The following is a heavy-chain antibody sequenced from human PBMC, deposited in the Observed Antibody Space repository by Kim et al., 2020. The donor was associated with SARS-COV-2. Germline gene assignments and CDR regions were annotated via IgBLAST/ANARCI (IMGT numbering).Heavy chain of an antibody. CDR1: GGSISSYY. D-gene: IGHD3-10*01. CDR3: ARDRKLVGRGYYGMDV. J-gene: IGHJ6*02. Sequence: SETLSLTCTVSGGSISSYYWSWIRQPPGKGLEWIGYIYYSGSTNYNPSLKSRVTISVDTSKNQFSLKLSSVTAVDTAVYYCARDRKLVGRGYYGMDVWGQGTTVTVSS. CDR2: IYYSGST. V-gene: IGHV4-59*01.